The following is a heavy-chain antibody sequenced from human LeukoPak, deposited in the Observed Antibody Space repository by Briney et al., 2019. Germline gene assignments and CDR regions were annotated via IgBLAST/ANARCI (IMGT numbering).Heavy chain of an antibody. V-gene: IGHV3-23*01. CDR3: AKRVPYTSGWYYFGH. D-gene: IGHD6-19*01. CDR1: GFTFSTYA. J-gene: IGHJ4*02. CDR2: XSGSGGST. Sequence: PGGSLRLSCAASGFTFSTYAMSWVRQAPGKGLXXXXXXSGSGGSTYYADSVKGRFTISRDNSKNTLYLQMNSLRAEDTAVYYCAKRVPYTSGWYYFGHWGQGTLVTVSS.